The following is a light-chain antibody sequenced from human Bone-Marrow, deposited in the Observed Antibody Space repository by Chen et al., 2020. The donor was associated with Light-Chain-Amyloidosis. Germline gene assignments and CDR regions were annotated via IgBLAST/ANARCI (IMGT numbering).Light chain of an antibody. V-gene: IGKV2-28*01. CDR3: MEALQTPRT. CDR2: LGS. CDR1: QSLMHSNGYNY. J-gene: IGKJ2*01. Sequence: DIVMTKSPLSLPVTPGEPSSISCRSSQSLMHSNGYNYLEWYLQKPGQSPQLLIYLGSNRASGVAGRVSGSGSGADFTLKISRVEAEDVGVYYCMEALQTPRTFGQGTKLEIK.